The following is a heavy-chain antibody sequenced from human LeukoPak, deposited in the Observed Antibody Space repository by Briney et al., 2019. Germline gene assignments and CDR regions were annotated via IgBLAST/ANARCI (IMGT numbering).Heavy chain of an antibody. CDR3: ARDRDYAFDS. V-gene: IGHV3-21*01. Sequence: GGSLRLSCAASGFTFSNFAMSWVRQTPGTGLAWLSAISPDGNYIYYADSVKGRFTISRDDAKNSPYLQMNSLRDEDTAVYYCARDRDYAFDSWGQGTLVTVSS. CDR2: ISPDGNYI. J-gene: IGHJ4*02. D-gene: IGHD4-17*01. CDR1: GFTFSNFA.